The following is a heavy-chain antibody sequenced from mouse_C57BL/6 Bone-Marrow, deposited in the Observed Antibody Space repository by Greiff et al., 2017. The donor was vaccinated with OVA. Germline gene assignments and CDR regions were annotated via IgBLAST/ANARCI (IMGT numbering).Heavy chain of an antibody. CDR3: TRWITTNY. Sequence: EVQLQQSGTVLARPGASVKMSCKTSGYTFTSYWMHWVKQRPGQGLEWIGAIYPGNSDTSYNQKFKGKAKLPAVTSASTAYMALSSLTNEDSAVYYCTRWITTNYWGQGTTLTVSS. J-gene: IGHJ2*01. D-gene: IGHD1-1*01. V-gene: IGHV1-5*01. CDR1: GYTFTSYW. CDR2: IYPGNSDT.